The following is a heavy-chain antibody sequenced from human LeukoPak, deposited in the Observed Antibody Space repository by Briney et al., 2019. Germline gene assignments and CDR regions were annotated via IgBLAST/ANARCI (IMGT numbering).Heavy chain of an antibody. CDR2: IYISGTT. D-gene: IGHD1-1*01. J-gene: IGHJ4*02. V-gene: IGHV4-4*07. CDR1: DDSITNYY. CDR3: AGTRGSNYDY. Sequence: SETLSLTCTVSDDSITNYYWNWIRQPAGKGLEWIGRIYISGTTHYNLSLKSRVTISVDTSKNQFSLKLSSVTAADTAVYYCAGTRGSNYDYWGQGTLVTVSS.